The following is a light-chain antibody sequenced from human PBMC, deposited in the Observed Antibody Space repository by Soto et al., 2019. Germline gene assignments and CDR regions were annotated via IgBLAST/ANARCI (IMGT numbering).Light chain of an antibody. Sequence: QSVVTQSSSASASLGSSVKLTCTLRSGHSTYIIAWHQQQPGKAPRYLMKVEGSGSYNKGSGVPDRFSGSSSGADRYLSISNLQLEDEADYYCETWDTNTRVFGGGTKLTVL. CDR1: SGHSTYI. CDR3: ETWDTNTRV. J-gene: IGLJ3*02. V-gene: IGLV4-60*02. CDR2: VEGSGSY.